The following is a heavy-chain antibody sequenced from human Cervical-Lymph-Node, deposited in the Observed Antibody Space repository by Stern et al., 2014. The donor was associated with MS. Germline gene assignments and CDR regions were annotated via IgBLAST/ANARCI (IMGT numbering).Heavy chain of an antibody. CDR2: INPSGGST. Sequence: VQLVQSGAEVKKPGASVTVSCTASGYTFTSYSMPSVRQAPGKGLEWMGLINPSGGSTSYAQKFQGRVTMTRDTSTSTVYMELSSLRSEDTAVYYCARVPPLGNYYYYGMDVWGQGTTVTVSS. CDR3: ARVPPLGNYYYYGMDV. V-gene: IGHV1-46*01. J-gene: IGHJ6*02. CDR1: GYTFTSYS. D-gene: IGHD2-15*01.